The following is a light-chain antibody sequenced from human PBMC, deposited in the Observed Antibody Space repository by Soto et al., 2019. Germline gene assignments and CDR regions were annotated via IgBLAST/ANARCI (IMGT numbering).Light chain of an antibody. Sequence: QSALTQPRSVSGSPAQSVTISCTGTSSDVGGYNYVSWYQQHPGKAPKLMIYDVSKRPSGVPGRFSGSKSGSTASLTISGLQAEDEADYYCCSYAGSYTVVFGGGTKVTVL. J-gene: IGLJ2*01. CDR2: DVS. V-gene: IGLV2-11*01. CDR1: SSDVGGYNY. CDR3: CSYAGSYTVV.